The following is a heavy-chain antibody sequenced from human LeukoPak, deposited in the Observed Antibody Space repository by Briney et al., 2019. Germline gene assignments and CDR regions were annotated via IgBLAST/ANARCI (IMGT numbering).Heavy chain of an antibody. CDR1: GFTFSSYA. CDR3: ARGLHSPTSVVVIALDV. J-gene: IGHJ6*04. CDR2: ISGSGGST. D-gene: IGHD2-21*01. Sequence: GGSLRLSCAASGFTFSSYAMSWVRQAPGKGLEWVSAISGSGGSTYYADSVKGRFTISRDNSKNTLYLQMNSLRAEDTAVYYCARGLHSPTSVVVIALDVWGKGTTVTVSS. V-gene: IGHV3-23*01.